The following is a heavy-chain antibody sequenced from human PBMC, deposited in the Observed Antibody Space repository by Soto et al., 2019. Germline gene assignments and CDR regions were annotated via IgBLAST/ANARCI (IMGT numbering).Heavy chain of an antibody. Sequence: EVQLLESGGGLVQPGGALRLSCAASGFTFSSYAMNWVRQAPGKGLEWVSAISGNGGNTYYADSVKGRFIISRDSSKNTLDLQMNSLRAVDTAIYYCGRGVNSATTGSDYWGQGTLVTVSS. J-gene: IGHJ4*02. CDR2: ISGNGGNT. V-gene: IGHV3-23*01. D-gene: IGHD4-17*01. CDR3: GRGVNSATTGSDY. CDR1: GFTFSSYA.